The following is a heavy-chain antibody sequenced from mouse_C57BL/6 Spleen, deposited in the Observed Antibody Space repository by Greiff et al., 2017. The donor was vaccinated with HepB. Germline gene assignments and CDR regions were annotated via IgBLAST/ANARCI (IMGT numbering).Heavy chain of an antibody. V-gene: IGHV1-64*01. CDR2: IHPNSGST. CDR1: GYTFTSYW. Sequence: QVQLQQPGAELVKPGASVKLSCKASGYTFTSYWMHWVKQRPGQGLEWIGMIHPNSGSTNYNEKFKSKATLTVDKSSSTAYNQRSSQTSEDCAVYYCARSYDYDRYFDVWGTGTTVSVSS. D-gene: IGHD2-4*01. J-gene: IGHJ1*03. CDR3: ARSYDYDRYFDV.